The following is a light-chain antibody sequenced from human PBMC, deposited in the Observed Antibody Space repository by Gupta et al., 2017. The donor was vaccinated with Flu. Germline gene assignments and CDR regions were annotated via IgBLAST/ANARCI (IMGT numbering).Light chain of an antibody. CDR3: QQSNNWPPYT. CDR1: QSVSSD. CDR2: GAS. Sequence: EIVMTQSPATLSVSPGERATLSCRASQSVSSDLAWYQQKPGQAPRLLIYGASTRATGIPARFSGSGSGTEFTLTISSRQSEDFAVYYCQQSNNWPPYTFGQGTKLEIK. J-gene: IGKJ2*01. V-gene: IGKV3-15*01.